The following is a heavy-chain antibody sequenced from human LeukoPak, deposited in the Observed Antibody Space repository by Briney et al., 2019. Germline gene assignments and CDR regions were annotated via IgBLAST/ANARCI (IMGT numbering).Heavy chain of an antibody. CDR1: GFTFSSYE. CDR2: ISGGGSTI. D-gene: IGHD4-11*01. CDR3: ATETENSNYDAFDI. V-gene: IGHV3-48*03. Sequence: GESLKISCAASGFTFSSYEMNWVRQAPGEGLEWVSYISGGGSTIYYADSVKGRFTISRDNAKNSLYLHMNSLRAEDTAVYYCATETENSNYDAFDIWGQGTMVTVSS. J-gene: IGHJ3*02.